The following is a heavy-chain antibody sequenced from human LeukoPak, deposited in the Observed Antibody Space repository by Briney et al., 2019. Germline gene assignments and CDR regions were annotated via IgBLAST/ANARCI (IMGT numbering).Heavy chain of an antibody. J-gene: IGHJ4*02. D-gene: IGHD3-22*01. Sequence: ASVKVSCKASGYTFTGYYMHWVRQAPGQGLEWMGWINPNSGGANYAQKFQGRVTMTRDTSISTAYMELSRLRSDDTAVYYCARDLTYYYDSSGYHLYYWGQGTLVTVSS. CDR1: GYTFTGYY. CDR2: INPNSGGA. CDR3: ARDLTYYYDSSGYHLYY. V-gene: IGHV1-2*02.